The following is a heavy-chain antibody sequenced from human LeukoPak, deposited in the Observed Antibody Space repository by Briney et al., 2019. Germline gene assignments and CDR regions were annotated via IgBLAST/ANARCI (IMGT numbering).Heavy chain of an antibody. D-gene: IGHD4-17*01. J-gene: IGHJ4*02. CDR3: ASPGHTAVYGDYAGAFDY. Sequence: GESLKISCKGSGYSFTSYWIGWVRQMPGKGLEWMGIIYPGDSDTRYSPSFQGRVTISADKSISTAYLQWSSLKASDTAMYYCASPGHTAVYGDYAGAFDYWGQGTLVTVSS. CDR2: IYPGDSDT. V-gene: IGHV5-51*01. CDR1: GYSFTSYW.